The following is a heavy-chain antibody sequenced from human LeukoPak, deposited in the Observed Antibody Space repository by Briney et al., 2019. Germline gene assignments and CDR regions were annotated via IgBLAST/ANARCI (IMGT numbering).Heavy chain of an antibody. CDR1: RFTFCSYA. CDR3: AKEGGSGSYYKLALAYFDY. CDR2: ISGSGGST. V-gene: IGHV3-23*01. J-gene: IGHJ4*02. Sequence: PGGTLRLSSAASRFTFCSYAMSWVRPAPGKGLEWVSAISGSGGSTSYADPVRGRFTISRDNSKNTLYLQMSSLRAEDTGVYHCAKEGGSGSYYKLALAYFDYWGQGTLVTVSS. D-gene: IGHD3-10*01.